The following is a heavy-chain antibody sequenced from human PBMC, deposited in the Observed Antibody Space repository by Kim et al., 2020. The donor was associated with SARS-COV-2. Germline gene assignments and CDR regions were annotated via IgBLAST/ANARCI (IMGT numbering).Heavy chain of an antibody. CDR2: ISYDGRNK. Sequence: GGSLRLSFAASGLNFDSSAMNWVRQTPGKGLEWVAVISYDGRNKDYADSVKGRFTISRDNSKSTLYLEMNSLRVEDTALYYCARGNYYESMTLSDYYNGMDVWGQGTTVTVSS. V-gene: IGHV3-30-3*01. D-gene: IGHD3-22*01. J-gene: IGHJ6*02. CDR1: GLNFDSSA. CDR3: ARGNYYESMTLSDYYNGMDV.